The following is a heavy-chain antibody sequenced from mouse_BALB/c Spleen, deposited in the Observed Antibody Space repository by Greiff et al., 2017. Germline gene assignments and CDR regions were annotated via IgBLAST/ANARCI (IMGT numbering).Heavy chain of an antibody. D-gene: IGHD2-4*01. CDR1: GFSLSRYS. CDR2: IWGGGST. CDR3: ARSTMITTPWFAY. J-gene: IGHJ3*01. Sequence: VKVVESGPGLVAPSQSLSITCTVSGFSLSRYSVHWVRQPPGKGLEWLGMIWGGGSTDYNSALKSRLSISKDNSKSQVFLKMNSLQTDDTAMYYCARSTMITTPWFAYWGQGTLVTVSA. V-gene: IGHV2-6-4*01.